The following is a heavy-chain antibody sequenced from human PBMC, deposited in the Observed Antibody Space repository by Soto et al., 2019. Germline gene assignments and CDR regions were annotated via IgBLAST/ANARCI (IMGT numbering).Heavy chain of an antibody. CDR1: GYTFSSYL. Sequence: QVQLVQSGAEVKKPGASVKVSCKASGYTFSSYLLHWVRQAPGQRLEWMGWINAGNGNTKYSQKFQVRVTLTRDTSECTAYTELNSPRFEDTALYYCATPSYGSGSFYWGQGTLVPVSS. CDR2: INAGNGNT. V-gene: IGHV1-3*01. J-gene: IGHJ4*02. CDR3: ATPSYGSGSFY. D-gene: IGHD3-10*01.